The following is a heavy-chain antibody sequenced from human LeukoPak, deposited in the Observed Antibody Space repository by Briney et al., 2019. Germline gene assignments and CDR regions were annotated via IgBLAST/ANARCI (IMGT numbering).Heavy chain of an antibody. V-gene: IGHV5-10-1*01. Sequence: GESLKISCKGSGYSFTSYWISWVRQMPGKGLEWMGRIDPSDSYTNYSPSFQGHVTISADKSISAAYLQWSSLKASDTAMYYCARGALTISSTLSYFDYWGQGTLVTVSS. CDR1: GYSFTSYW. CDR3: ARGALTISSTLSYFDY. J-gene: IGHJ4*02. D-gene: IGHD3-9*01. CDR2: IDPSDSYT.